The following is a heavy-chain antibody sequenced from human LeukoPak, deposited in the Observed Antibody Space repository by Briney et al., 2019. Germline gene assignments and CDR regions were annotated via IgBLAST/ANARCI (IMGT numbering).Heavy chain of an antibody. J-gene: IGHJ6*03. Sequence: SETLSLTCTVSGYSISSGYYWGWIRQPPGKGLEWIGSIYHCGSTYYNPSLKSRVTISVDTSKNQFSLKLSSVTAADTAVYYCARDSSGWFYYYYMDVWGKGTTVTVSS. CDR2: IYHCGST. V-gene: IGHV4-38-2*02. CDR1: GYSISSGYY. CDR3: ARDSSGWFYYYYMDV. D-gene: IGHD6-19*01.